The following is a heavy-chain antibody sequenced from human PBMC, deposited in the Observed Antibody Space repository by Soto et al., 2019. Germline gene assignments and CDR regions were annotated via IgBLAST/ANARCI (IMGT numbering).Heavy chain of an antibody. J-gene: IGHJ4*02. CDR3: ARGRYGDY. CDR2: ISAHNGKT. Sequence: QAHLVQSGPEVKKPGASVKVSCKGSGYIFTSYGIAWVRQAPGQGLEWMGWISAHNGKTEYAQKFQGRVTVTRDTSTSTAYLEPRGTRSDDTALYYCARGRYGDYWGQGALVTVSS. CDR1: GYIFTSYG. D-gene: IGHD4-17*01. V-gene: IGHV1-18*01.